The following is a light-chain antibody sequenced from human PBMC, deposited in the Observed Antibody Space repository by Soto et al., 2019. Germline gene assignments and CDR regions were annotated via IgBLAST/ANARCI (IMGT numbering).Light chain of an antibody. CDR1: SGSIASYN. V-gene: IGLV6-57*04. CDR2: EGN. CDR3: QSYDDSNYVA. Sequence: NFMLTQPHSVSESPGKTVTISCTRSSGSIASYNVQWYQQRPGSAPTTVIYEGNQIPSGVPDRFSSNIDSSSNSSSLAISDLKPKDEADYYCQSYDDSNYVAFGGGTKLTVL. J-gene: IGLJ2*01.